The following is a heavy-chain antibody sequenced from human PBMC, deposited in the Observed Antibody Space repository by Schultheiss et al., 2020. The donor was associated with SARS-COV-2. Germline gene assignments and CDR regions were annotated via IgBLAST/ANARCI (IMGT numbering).Heavy chain of an antibody. D-gene: IGHD3-16*02. CDR3: ATADVVPYYFEY. CDR2: IIPIFGTA. CDR1: GYTFTSYG. J-gene: IGHJ4*02. Sequence: SVKVSCKASGYTFTSYGISWVRQAPGQGLEWMGGIIPIFGTANYAQKFQGRVTITADKSISTAYMELSRLRSGDTAVYYCATADVVPYYFEYWGQGTLVTVSS. V-gene: IGHV1-69*06.